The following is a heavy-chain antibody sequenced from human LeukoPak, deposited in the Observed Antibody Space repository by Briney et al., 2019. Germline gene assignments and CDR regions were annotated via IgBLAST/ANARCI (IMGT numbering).Heavy chain of an antibody. CDR3: AREYSGYSFDY. Sequence: GGSLRLSCVDSGFTFSTYSMNWVRQAPGKGLEWVSSISSSSSYIYYGDSVKGRFTISRDNAKNSLYLQMNSLRVEDTAVYYCAREYSGYSFDYWGQGTLVTVSS. CDR1: GFTFSTYS. D-gene: IGHD5-12*01. V-gene: IGHV3-21*01. J-gene: IGHJ4*02. CDR2: ISSSSSYI.